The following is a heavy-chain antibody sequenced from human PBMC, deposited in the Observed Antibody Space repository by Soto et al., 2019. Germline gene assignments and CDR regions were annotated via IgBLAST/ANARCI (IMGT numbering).Heavy chain of an antibody. Sequence: GGSLRLSCAASGFTFSSYWMSWVRQAPGKGLEWVANIKPDGSEKFYVDSVKGRFTMSRDNAKNSLFLQMNTLRAEDTAFYFCARGDYYDSSGPFSDAFDIWGQGTMVTVSS. CDR3: ARGDYYDSSGPFSDAFDI. V-gene: IGHV3-7*04. CDR1: GFTFSSYW. D-gene: IGHD3-22*01. CDR2: IKPDGSEK. J-gene: IGHJ3*02.